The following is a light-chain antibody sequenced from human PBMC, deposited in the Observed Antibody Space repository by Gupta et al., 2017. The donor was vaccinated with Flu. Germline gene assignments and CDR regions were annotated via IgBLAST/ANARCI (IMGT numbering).Light chain of an antibody. V-gene: IGLV2-14*01. Sequence: QSALTQPASVSGSPGQSINISCTGTRSDVGRSNSVSWYRQHPGKAPSLIIYDVSSRPSGVSSRFSGSKSGNTASLTISGLRAEDETDYYCSSYTSTNTFYVFGTGTKVTVL. J-gene: IGLJ1*01. CDR2: DVS. CDR1: RSDVGRSNS. CDR3: SSYTSTNTFYV.